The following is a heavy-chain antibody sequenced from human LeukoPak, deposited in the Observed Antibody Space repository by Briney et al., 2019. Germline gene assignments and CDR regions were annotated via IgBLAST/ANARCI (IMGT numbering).Heavy chain of an antibody. CDR1: GFTFSDYY. Sequence: GGSLRLSCAASGFTFSDYYMSWIRQAPGKGLEWVSYISSSGSTIYYADSVKGRFTISRDNARNSLYLQMNSLRAEDTAVYYCARPVAAAAGYFDYWGQGTLVTVSS. J-gene: IGHJ4*02. D-gene: IGHD6-13*01. CDR3: ARPVAAAAGYFDY. CDR2: ISSSGSTI. V-gene: IGHV3-11*04.